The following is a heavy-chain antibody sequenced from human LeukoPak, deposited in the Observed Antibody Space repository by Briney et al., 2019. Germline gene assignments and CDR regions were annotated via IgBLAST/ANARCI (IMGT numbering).Heavy chain of an antibody. V-gene: IGHV4-30-2*01. CDR2: IYHSGST. J-gene: IGHJ3*02. D-gene: IGHD3-22*01. CDR3: ARDLYDSSGYAFDI. CDR1: GGSITSGGYC. Sequence: SETLSLTCTVSGGSITSGGYCWSWIRQPPGKGLEWVGYIYHSGSTYYNPSLKNRVTISVDRSMNQFSLKLSSVTAADTAVYYCARDLYDSSGYAFDIWGQGTMVTVSS.